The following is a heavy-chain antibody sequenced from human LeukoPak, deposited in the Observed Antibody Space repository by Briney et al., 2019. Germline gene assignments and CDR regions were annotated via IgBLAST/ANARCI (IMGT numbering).Heavy chain of an antibody. CDR1: GGSFIGYY. J-gene: IGHJ4*02. CDR2: IYYVGST. Sequence: SETLSLTCAVYGGSFIGYYWSWIRQPPGKGLEWIGNIYYVGSTYYNPSLKSRVTFSVDTSKKRFSLKLTSVTAADTAVYYCARAAYCSSTNCYGFDYWGQGTLVTVSS. V-gene: IGHV4-34*01. D-gene: IGHD2-2*01. CDR3: ARAAYCSSTNCYGFDY.